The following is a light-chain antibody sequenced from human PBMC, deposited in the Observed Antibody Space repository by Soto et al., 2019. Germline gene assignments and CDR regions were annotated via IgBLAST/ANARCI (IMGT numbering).Light chain of an antibody. CDR1: QTISSW. CDR2: KAS. CDR3: QHYNSYSEA. Sequence: DIPMTQSPSTLSGSVGDIVNITCRASQTISSWLAWYQQKPGKAPKILIYKASTLKSGVPSRFSGSGSGTECNLTISSLQPDDVATYYCQHYNSYSEAFGQGTKV. V-gene: IGKV1-5*03. J-gene: IGKJ1*01.